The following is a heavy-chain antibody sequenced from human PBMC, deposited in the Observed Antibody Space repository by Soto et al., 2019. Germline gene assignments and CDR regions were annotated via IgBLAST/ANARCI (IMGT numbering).Heavy chain of an antibody. CDR3: SGCSGGACHQNYGMDV. J-gene: IGHJ6*02. Sequence: EVHLVESGGGLVKPGGSLRLSCAVSGFTFSSCTMNWVRQAPGKGLEWVSSISPTTSHIYYADSVKGRFTISRDNAKTSLFLQMNSLSAEDTAVYYCSGCSGGACHQNYGMDVWGQGTTVTVSS. CDR1: GFTFSSCT. CDR2: ISPTTSHI. V-gene: IGHV3-21*01. D-gene: IGHD2-15*01.